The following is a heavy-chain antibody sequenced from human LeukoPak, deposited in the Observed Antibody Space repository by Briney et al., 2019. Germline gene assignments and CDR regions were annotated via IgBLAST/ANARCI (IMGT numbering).Heavy chain of an antibody. J-gene: IGHJ4*02. CDR1: GGSISSGDYY. CDR2: IYYSGST. CDR3: ASSYDYGGSYSGTGFDY. Sequence: SETLSLTCTVSGGSISSGDYYWSWIRQPPGKGLEWIGYIYYSGSTYYNPSLKSRVTISVDTSKNQFSLKLSSVTAADTAVYYCASSYDYGGSYSGTGFDYWGQGTLVTVSS. V-gene: IGHV4-30-4*01. D-gene: IGHD4-23*01.